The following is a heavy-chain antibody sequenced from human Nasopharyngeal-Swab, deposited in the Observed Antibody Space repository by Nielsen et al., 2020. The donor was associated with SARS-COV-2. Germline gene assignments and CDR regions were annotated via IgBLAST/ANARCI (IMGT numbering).Heavy chain of an antibody. Sequence: SVKVFCKASGGTFSSYAISWVRQAPGQGLEWMGGIIPIFGTANYAQKFQGRVTITADESTSTAYMELSSLRSEDTAVYYCARDDFLGGYCSSTSCYGKYGMDVWGQGTTVTVSS. CDR1: GGTFSSYA. CDR2: IIPIFGTA. V-gene: IGHV1-69*13. J-gene: IGHJ6*02. D-gene: IGHD2-2*03. CDR3: ARDDFLGGYCSSTSCYGKYGMDV.